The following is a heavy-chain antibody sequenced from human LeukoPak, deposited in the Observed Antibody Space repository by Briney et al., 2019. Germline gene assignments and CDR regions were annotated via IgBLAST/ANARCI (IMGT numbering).Heavy chain of an antibody. D-gene: IGHD2-21*01. J-gene: IGHJ6*03. Sequence: SETLSFTCTVSGGSISSYYWSWIRQPAGKGLEWIGRIYTSGSTNYNPSLKSRVTMSVDTSKNQFSLKLSSVTAADTAVYYCAISGLWLGSGYMDVWGKGTTVTVSS. CDR3: AISGLWLGSGYMDV. V-gene: IGHV4-4*07. CDR2: IYTSGST. CDR1: GGSISSYY.